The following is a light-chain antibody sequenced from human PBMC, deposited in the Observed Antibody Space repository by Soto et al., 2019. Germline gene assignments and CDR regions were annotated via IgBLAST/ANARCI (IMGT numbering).Light chain of an antibody. CDR3: QDNYSTPFT. CDR1: QSISSY. CDR2: AAS. J-gene: IGKJ3*01. V-gene: IGKV1-39*01. Sequence: DIQMTQSPSSLSASVGDRVTITCRASQSISSYLNWYQQKPGKAPQLLIYAASSLHSGVPSTFSGGGSWTDFTLTISTLQTEDFAAYDDQDNYSTPFTFSPGTKVYIK.